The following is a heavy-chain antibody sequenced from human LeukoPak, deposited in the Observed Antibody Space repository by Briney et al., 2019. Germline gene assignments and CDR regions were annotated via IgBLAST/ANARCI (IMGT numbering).Heavy chain of an antibody. CDR2: IIPILGIA. D-gene: IGHD4-17*01. Sequence: KVSCKASGGTFSSYTISWVRQAPGQGLEWMGRIIPILGIANYAQKFQGRVTITADKSTSTAYMELSGLRSEDTAVYYCARDPTRAHDYGDYVNAFDIWGQGTMVTVSS. CDR1: GGTFSSYT. J-gene: IGHJ3*02. V-gene: IGHV1-69*04. CDR3: ARDPTRAHDYGDYVNAFDI.